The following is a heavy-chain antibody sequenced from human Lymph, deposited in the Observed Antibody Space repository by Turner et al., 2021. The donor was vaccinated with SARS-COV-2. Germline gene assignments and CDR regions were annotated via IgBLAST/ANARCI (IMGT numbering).Heavy chain of an antibody. CDR1: GYTLTELS. Sequence: QVQLVQSGAEVKKPGASVKVSCKVSGYTLTELSIHWVRQAPGKGLEWMGGFDPEDGETIYAKKFQGRVTMTEDTSTDTAYMERSSLRSEDTAVYYCATLKSNWKILTGRYYFDFWGQGTLVTVSS. CDR3: ATLKSNWKILTGRYYFDF. D-gene: IGHD1-1*01. CDR2: FDPEDGET. J-gene: IGHJ4*02. V-gene: IGHV1-24*01.